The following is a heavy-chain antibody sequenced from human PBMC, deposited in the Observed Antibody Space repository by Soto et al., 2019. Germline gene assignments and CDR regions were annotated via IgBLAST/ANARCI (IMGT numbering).Heavy chain of an antibody. V-gene: IGHV1-3*01. J-gene: IGHJ6*02. CDR1: GYTIRNYS. CDR3: ARDGPISDILSARYFYGMGV. Sequence: GASVKASCKANGYTIRNYSMHWVRQAPEQGPEWMGWINGRHGTTQSSQKLQGRGTITRNTSAGPAHMQLSSMRSEDTAVYYCARDGPISDILSARYFYGMGVWGQGTTVTVSS. CDR2: INGRHGTT. D-gene: IGHD3-9*01.